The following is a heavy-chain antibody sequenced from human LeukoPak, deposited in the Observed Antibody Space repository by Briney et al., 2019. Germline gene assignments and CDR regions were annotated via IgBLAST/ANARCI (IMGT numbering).Heavy chain of an antibody. Sequence: GGSLRLSCTASGFTFSNYGMHWLRQAPGKGLEWVAVISYDGNKKYYADSVKDRFTISRDNSKNTLYLQMNSLRAEDTTVYYCAKELAAGGPQDYWGQGTLVTVSS. J-gene: IGHJ4*02. CDR3: AKELAAGGPQDY. CDR1: GFTFSNYG. V-gene: IGHV3-30*18. CDR2: ISYDGNKK. D-gene: IGHD6-13*01.